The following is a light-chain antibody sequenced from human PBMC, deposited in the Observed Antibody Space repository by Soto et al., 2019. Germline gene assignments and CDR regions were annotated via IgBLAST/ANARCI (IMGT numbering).Light chain of an antibody. J-gene: IGLJ3*02. CDR1: SGDVGSYYL. Sequence: QSALTQPASLSGSPGQSITISCTGSSGDVGSYYLVSWYQQHPGKAPKLMIYEVTKRPSGVSNRFSGAKSGNTASLTISGLQAEDEAEYYCCSYADSTIDILFGGGTKLTVL. CDR3: CSYADSTIDIL. V-gene: IGLV2-23*02. CDR2: EVT.